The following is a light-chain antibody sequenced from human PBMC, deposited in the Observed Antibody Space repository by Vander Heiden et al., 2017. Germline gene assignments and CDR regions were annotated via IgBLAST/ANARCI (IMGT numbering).Light chain of an antibody. CDR1: QTPIHSRGKNY. Sequence: DIVMTQFPFSLSVTPGEPSPISCMSSQTPIHSRGKNYLAWFQQKPGQAPQLLIYGGSTRASGVPDRFSGSGSGTDFTLKISRVEAEDVGVYYCMQGKQTALSFGGGTRLEIK. J-gene: IGKJ4*01. CDR2: GGS. CDR3: MQGKQTALS. V-gene: IGKV2-28*01.